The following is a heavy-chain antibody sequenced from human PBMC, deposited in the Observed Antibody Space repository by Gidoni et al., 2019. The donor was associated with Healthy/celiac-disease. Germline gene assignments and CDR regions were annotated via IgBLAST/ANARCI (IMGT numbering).Heavy chain of an antibody. D-gene: IGHD3-22*01. Sequence: QVQLVQSGAEVKKPGASVKVSCKVSGYTLTELSMHWVRQAPGKGLEWMGGFDPEDGETIYAQKFQGRVTMTEDTSTDTAYMELSSLRSEDTAVYYCATDYYDSSGYSGRPYGMDVWGQGTTVTVSS. J-gene: IGHJ6*02. CDR3: ATDYYDSSGYSGRPYGMDV. CDR1: GYTLTELS. CDR2: FDPEDGET. V-gene: IGHV1-24*01.